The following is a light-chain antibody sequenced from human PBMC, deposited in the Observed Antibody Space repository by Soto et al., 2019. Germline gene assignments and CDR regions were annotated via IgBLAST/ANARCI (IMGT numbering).Light chain of an antibody. J-gene: IGKJ5*01. Sequence: EIVLTQSPATLSLSPWERATLSCRASQSVSSDLAWYQQKPGQAPSLLIYDASTRATGVPARFSGGGSGTEFTLTISSLQSEDFAVYYCQQYNKWPPITFGQGTRLEIK. CDR2: DAS. V-gene: IGKV3-15*01. CDR3: QQYNKWPPIT. CDR1: QSVSSD.